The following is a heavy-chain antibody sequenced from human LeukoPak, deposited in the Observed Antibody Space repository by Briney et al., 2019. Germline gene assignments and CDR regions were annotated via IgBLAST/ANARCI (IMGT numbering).Heavy chain of an antibody. Sequence: PSETLSLTCTVSGGSISSYYWSWIRLPPGKGLEWIGYIYYSGSTNYNPSLKSRVTISVDTSKNQFSLKLSSVTAADTAVYYCATLRTRSYYGMDVWGQGTTVTVSS. CDR3: ATLRTRSYYGMDV. V-gene: IGHV4-59*08. CDR1: GGSISSYY. CDR2: IYYSGST. J-gene: IGHJ6*02. D-gene: IGHD3-16*01.